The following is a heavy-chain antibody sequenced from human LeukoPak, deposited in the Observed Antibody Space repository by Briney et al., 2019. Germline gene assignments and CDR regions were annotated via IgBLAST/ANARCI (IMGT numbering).Heavy chain of an antibody. V-gene: IGHV1-69*01. CDR1: GGTFSSYA. Sequence: GASVKVSCKASGGTFSSYAISWVRQAPGQGLEWMGGIIPIFGTANYAQKFQGRVTITADESTSTAYMGLSSLRSEDTAVYYCARLAVAGRYYFDYWGQGTLVTVSS. D-gene: IGHD6-19*01. CDR2: IIPIFGTA. J-gene: IGHJ4*02. CDR3: ARLAVAGRYYFDY.